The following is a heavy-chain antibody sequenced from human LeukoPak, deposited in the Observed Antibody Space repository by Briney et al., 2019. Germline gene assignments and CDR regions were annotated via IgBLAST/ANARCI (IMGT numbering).Heavy chain of an antibody. V-gene: IGHV1-2*02. CDR3: ARADSVPAGDYHYWYMDV. CDR1: GYTFTGYY. J-gene: IGHJ6*03. D-gene: IGHD2-2*01. Sequence: GASVKVSCKASGYTFTGYYMHWVRQDLRQGLQWMGWINPNSGDTEYPQEFQGRVTMTRDTSISTVYMELSSLRSDDTAVYYCARADSVPAGDYHYWYMDVWGKGTTVTVSS. CDR2: INPNSGDT.